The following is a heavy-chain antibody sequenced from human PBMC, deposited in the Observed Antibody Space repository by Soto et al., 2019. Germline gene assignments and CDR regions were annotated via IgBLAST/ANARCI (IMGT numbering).Heavy chain of an antibody. J-gene: IGHJ6*02. D-gene: IGHD5-18*01. CDR2: IGTAGDT. Sequence: QPGGSLRLSCAASGFTFSSYDMHWVRQATGKGLEWVSAIGTAGDTYYPGSVKGRFTISRENAKNSLYLQMNSLRAEDTAVYYCARVGYSYGLRYYYYYGMDVWGQGTTVTVS. CDR3: ARVGYSYGLRYYYYYGMDV. V-gene: IGHV3-13*01. CDR1: GFTFSSYD.